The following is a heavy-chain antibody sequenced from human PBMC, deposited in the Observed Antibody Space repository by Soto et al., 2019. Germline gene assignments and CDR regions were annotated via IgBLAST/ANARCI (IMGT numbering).Heavy chain of an antibody. J-gene: IGHJ3*01. CDR2: IYWDDDK. CDR3: THSSRYSAFEF. V-gene: IGHV2-5*02. CDR1: GFSLSSSGVS. D-gene: IGHD2-15*01. Sequence: QITLKESGPMLVKPTQTLTLTCTFSGFSLSSSGVSVGWIRQPPGKALEWLAHIYWDDDKRYSPSLKNRLIITKDTSKNPVILTMTDMDPVDTATFYCTHSSRYSAFEFWGQGTMVAVSS.